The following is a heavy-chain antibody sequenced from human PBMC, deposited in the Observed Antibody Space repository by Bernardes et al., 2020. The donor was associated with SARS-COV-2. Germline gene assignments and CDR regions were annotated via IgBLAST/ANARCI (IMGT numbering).Heavy chain of an antibody. D-gene: IGHD1-20*01. V-gene: IGHV1-69*05. CDR2: IIPRFDKT. CDR1: EGPFRDYA. CDR3: ARGIRNRHYYYGVDV. Sequence: SVKVSCKASEGPFRDYAISWVRQAPGQGLEWLGGIIPRFDKTNYAQKFQGRVTITTDESTSAVYLVLTSLTSDDTAMYYCARGIRNRHYYYGVDVWGQGTTVFVSS. J-gene: IGHJ6*02.